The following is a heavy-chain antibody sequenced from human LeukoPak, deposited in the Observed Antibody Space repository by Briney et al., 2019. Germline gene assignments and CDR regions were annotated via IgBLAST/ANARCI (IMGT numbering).Heavy chain of an antibody. J-gene: IGHJ4*02. CDR1: GFTFSSYW. Sequence: GGSLRLSCATSGFTFSSYWMSWARQAPGQGLEWVANIKQTGSEKYYVDSVKGRFTISRDDAKNSLYLQLNSLRVEDTAVYYCARTGHSSGWSAYFDYWGQGTLVTVSS. D-gene: IGHD6-19*01. CDR2: IKQTGSEK. V-gene: IGHV3-7*01. CDR3: ARTGHSSGWSAYFDY.